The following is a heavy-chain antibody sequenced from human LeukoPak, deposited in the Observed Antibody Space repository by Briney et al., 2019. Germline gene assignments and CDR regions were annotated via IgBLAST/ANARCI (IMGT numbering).Heavy chain of an antibody. CDR3: ARDDGRYSGSYFPPDNWFDP. CDR2: ISAYNGNT. Sequence: ASVKVSCKASGYTFTSYGISWVRQAPGQGLEWMGWISAYNGNTNYAQKLQGRVTMTTDTSTSTAYMELRSLRSDDTAVYYCARDDGRYSGSYFPPDNWFDPWGQGTLVTVSS. J-gene: IGHJ5*02. CDR1: GYTFTSYG. V-gene: IGHV1-18*01. D-gene: IGHD1-26*01.